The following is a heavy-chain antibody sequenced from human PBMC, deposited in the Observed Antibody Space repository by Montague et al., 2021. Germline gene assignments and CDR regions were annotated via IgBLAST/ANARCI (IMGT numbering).Heavy chain of an antibody. CDR1: GFTFTSYT. Sequence: LRLSCAASGFTFTSYTMNWVRQAPGKGLEWVSYISRDSSATYYADSVKGRFTISRDNAKNSLYLQVNSLRDEDTAVYYCARDQDYAFDHWGQGTLVTVSS. V-gene: IGHV3-48*02. J-gene: IGHJ4*02. D-gene: IGHD4-17*01. CDR2: ISRDSSAT. CDR3: ARDQDYAFDH.